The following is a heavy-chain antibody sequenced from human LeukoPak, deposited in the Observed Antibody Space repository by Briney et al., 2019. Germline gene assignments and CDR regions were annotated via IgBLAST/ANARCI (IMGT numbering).Heavy chain of an antibody. CDR2: IYYSGST. CDR3: ARSPDSSWSNY. D-gene: IGHD6-13*01. J-gene: IGHJ4*02. Sequence: SETLSLTCTVSGGSISSYYWSWIRQPPGKGLEWIGYIYYSGSTNYNPSLKSRVTISVDTSKNQFSLKLSSVTAADTAVYYCARSPDSSWSNYWGQGTLVTVSS. CDR1: GGSISSYY. V-gene: IGHV4-59*01.